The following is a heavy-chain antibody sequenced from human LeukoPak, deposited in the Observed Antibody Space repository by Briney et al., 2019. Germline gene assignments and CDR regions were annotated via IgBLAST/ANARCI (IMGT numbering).Heavy chain of an antibody. J-gene: IGHJ4*02. CDR3: ARGPLIAYYYDSSGYPLDY. D-gene: IGHD3-22*01. CDR1: GYTFTSYD. V-gene: IGHV1-8*01. Sequence: ASVKVSCKASGYTFTSYDINWVRQVTGQGLERMGWMNPNSGNTGYAQKFQGRVTMTRNTSISTAYMELSSLRSEDTAVYYCARGPLIAYYYDSSGYPLDYWGQGTLVTVSS. CDR2: MNPNSGNT.